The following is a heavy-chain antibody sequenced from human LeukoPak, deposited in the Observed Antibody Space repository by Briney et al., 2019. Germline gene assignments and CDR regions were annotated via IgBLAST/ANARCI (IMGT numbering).Heavy chain of an antibody. V-gene: IGHV1-8*03. CDR2: MNPNSGNT. D-gene: IGHD5-24*01. J-gene: IGHJ5*01. CDR3: ARGEMATIKLDT. Sequence: ASVKVSCKASGYTFTSYDINWVRQATGQGLEWMGWMNPNSGNTGYAQKFQGRVTITRNTSISTAYMELCRLRSEATAVVRYARGEMATIKLDTSGQGTLGTASS. CDR1: GYTFTSYD.